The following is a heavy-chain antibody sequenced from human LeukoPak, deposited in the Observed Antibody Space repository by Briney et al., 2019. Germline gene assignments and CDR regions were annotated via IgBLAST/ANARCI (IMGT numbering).Heavy chain of an antibody. J-gene: IGHJ5*02. CDR2: IYYSGST. Sequence: SETLSLTCTVSGGSINSSGYYWGWIRQPPGKGLEWIRNIYYSGSTYYNPSLKSRVTISVDTSKNQFSLKLSSVTAADTAVYFCARSLGGGNWFDPWGQGTLVTVSS. CDR3: ARSLGGGNWFDP. V-gene: IGHV4-39*01. D-gene: IGHD3-16*01. CDR1: GGSINSSGYY.